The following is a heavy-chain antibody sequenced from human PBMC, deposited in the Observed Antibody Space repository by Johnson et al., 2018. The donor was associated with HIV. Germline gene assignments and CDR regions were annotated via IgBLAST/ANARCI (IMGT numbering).Heavy chain of an antibody. CDR3: GNGAFKTWIQLWATWGAYDAFDI. CDR2: IFTVGDV. D-gene: IGHD5-18*01. J-gene: IGHJ3*02. CDR1: DFTVGSIY. V-gene: IGHV3-66*01. Sequence: VQLVESGGGLVQPGGSLRLSCAASDFTVGSIYMSWVRQAPGKGLEWVSVIFTVGDVYYADSVGGRFTIYSDNAKYTVDLQMNSLRVEETAVYYCGNGAFKTWIQLWATWGAYDAFDIWGQGTMVTVSS.